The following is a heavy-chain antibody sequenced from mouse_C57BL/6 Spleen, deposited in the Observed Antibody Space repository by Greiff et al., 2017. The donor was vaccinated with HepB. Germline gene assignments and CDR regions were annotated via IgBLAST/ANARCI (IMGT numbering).Heavy chain of an antibody. D-gene: IGHD1-1*01. J-gene: IGHJ2*01. V-gene: IGHV1-80*01. CDR2: IYPGDGDT. CDR1: GYAFSSYW. CDR3: ARSGSSCFDY. Sequence: VKLVESGAELVKPGASVKISCKASGYAFSSYWMNWVKQRPGKGLEWIGQIYPGDGDTNYNGKFKGKATLTADKSSSTAYMQLSSLTSEDSAVYFCARSGSSCFDYWGQGTTLTVSS.